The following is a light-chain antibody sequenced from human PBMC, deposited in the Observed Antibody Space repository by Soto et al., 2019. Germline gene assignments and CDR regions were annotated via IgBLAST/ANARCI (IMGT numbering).Light chain of an antibody. CDR2: DAS. J-gene: IGKJ1*01. CDR1: QSVASRR. Sequence: EIVLTQSPGTLSLSPGERATLSCRASQSVASRRVAWYKQKPGQAVMLVLYDASSRAAGIPDRFSGSGSGTDFTLIISRLEPEDFAVYFCQQYSNLPRTFGQGTKVEI. CDR3: QQYSNLPRT. V-gene: IGKV3-20*01.